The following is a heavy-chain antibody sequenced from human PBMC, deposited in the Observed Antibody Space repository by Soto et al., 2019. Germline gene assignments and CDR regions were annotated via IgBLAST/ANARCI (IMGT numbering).Heavy chain of an antibody. V-gene: IGHV1-18*01. CDR3: ARDLYPLAYYFDY. CDR1: GYTFTNHG. Sequence: QVQLVQSGAEVKKPGASVKVSCKASGYTFTNHGISWVRQAPGQGLEGLGWISGHNGNTKYAQRLQGRVTMTTDTSTSTAYMELRGLKSDDTAVYYCARDLYPLAYYFDYWGQGTLVTVSS. J-gene: IGHJ4*02. CDR2: ISGHNGNT.